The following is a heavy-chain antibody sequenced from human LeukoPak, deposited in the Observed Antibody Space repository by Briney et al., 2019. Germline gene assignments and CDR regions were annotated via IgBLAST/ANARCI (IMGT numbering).Heavy chain of an antibody. Sequence: GRSLRLSCAASGFTFSSYSMNWVRQAPGKGLEWVSSISSSSSYIYYADSVKGRFTISRDNAKNSLYLQMNSLRAEDTAVYYCARGGSGSYISSFDYWGQGTLVTVSS. CDR3: ARGGSGSYISSFDY. D-gene: IGHD3-10*01. J-gene: IGHJ4*02. CDR1: GFTFSSYS. CDR2: ISSSSSYI. V-gene: IGHV3-21*01.